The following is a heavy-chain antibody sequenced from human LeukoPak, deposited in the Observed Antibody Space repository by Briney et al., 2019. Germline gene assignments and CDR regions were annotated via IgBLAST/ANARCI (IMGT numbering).Heavy chain of an antibody. Sequence: GGSLRLSCAASGFTFSDFYMNWIRQAPGKGLEWVSYISSSGSTTYYADSVKGRFTISRDNAKNSLYLQMNSLRAEDTALYYCAKYHLGFDYWGQGTLVTVSS. CDR1: GFTFSDFY. CDR2: ISSSGSTT. D-gene: IGHD2-2*01. CDR3: AKYHLGFDY. V-gene: IGHV3-11*01. J-gene: IGHJ4*02.